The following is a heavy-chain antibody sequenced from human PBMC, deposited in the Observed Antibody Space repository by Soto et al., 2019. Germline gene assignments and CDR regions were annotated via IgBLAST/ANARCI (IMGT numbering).Heavy chain of an antibody. CDR2: IIPIFGTA. J-gene: IGHJ2*01. CDR3: VVCTNGVCYTTLYFDL. V-gene: IGHV1-69*01. D-gene: IGHD2-8*01. CDR1: GGTFSSYA. Sequence: QVQLVQSGAEVKKPGSSVKVSCKASGGTFSSYAISWVRQAPGQGLEWMGGIIPIFGTANYAQKLQGRVTITADESTSTADMELSSLRSEDTAVYYCVVCTNGVCYTTLYFDLWGRGSLVTVST.